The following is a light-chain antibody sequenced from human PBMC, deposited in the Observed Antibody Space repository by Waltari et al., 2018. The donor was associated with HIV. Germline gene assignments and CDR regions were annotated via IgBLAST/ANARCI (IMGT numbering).Light chain of an antibody. CDR2: DVN. CDR1: SSDIGSYNL. J-gene: IGLJ2*01. V-gene: IGLV2-23*02. CDR3: SSYAGARGGV. Sequence: QSALTQPASVSESPGQSITISCSGTSSDIGSYNLVSWYQQPPGKAPKLLIYDVNKPPSGVSNRFSGSKSGNTASLTISGLQAEDEADYYCSSYAGARGGVFGGGTKLTVL.